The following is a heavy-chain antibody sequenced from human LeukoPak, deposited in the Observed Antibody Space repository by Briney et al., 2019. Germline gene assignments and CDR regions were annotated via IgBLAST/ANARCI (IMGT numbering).Heavy chain of an antibody. J-gene: IGHJ4*02. V-gene: IGHV1-24*01. CDR1: GYTLTELS. CDR2: FDPEDGET. Sequence: ASVTVSCKVSGYTLTELSMHWVRQAPGKGLEWMGGFDPEDGETIYAQKFQGRVTTTEDTSTDTAYMELSSLRSEDTAVYYCATEIRRKVLLWFGELFPFDYWGQGTLVTVSS. D-gene: IGHD3-10*01. CDR3: ATEIRRKVLLWFGELFPFDY.